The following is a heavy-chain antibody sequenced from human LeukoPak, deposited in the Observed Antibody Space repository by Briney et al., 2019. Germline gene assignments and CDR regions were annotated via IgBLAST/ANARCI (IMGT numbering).Heavy chain of an antibody. Sequence: GASVKVSCKASGYTFTSYDINWVRQATGQGLEWVGCMNPNSGGTNYAQKFQGRVTMTRDTSISTAYMELSRLRSDDTAVYYCARDRPYDILTGYLLGDPWGQGTLVTVSS. CDR1: GYTFTSYD. CDR2: MNPNSGGT. V-gene: IGHV1-2*02. CDR3: ARDRPYDILTGYLLGDP. J-gene: IGHJ5*02. D-gene: IGHD3-9*01.